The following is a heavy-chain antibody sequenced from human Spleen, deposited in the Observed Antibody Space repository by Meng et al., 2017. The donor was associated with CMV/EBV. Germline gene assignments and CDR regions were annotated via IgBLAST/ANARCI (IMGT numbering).Heavy chain of an antibody. CDR2: INPNSGGI. V-gene: IGHV1-2*02. CDR3: ARDSKVTQMGYGMDV. Sequence: ASVKVSCKASGYTFTAYYMHWVRRAPGHGLEWMGWINPNSGGIHYAQKFQGRVSMTRDTSTSTVYMELSSLRSEDTAVYYCARDSKVTQMGYGMDVWGQGTTVTVSS. J-gene: IGHJ6*02. D-gene: IGHD2-21*02. CDR1: GYTFTAYY.